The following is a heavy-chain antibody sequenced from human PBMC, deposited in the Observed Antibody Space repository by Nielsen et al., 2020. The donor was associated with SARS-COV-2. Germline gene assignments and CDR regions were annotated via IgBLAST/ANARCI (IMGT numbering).Heavy chain of an antibody. CDR1: GGTFSSYA. CDR2: IIPIFGTA. D-gene: IGHD3-3*01. J-gene: IGHJ6*02. V-gene: IGHV1-69*05. Sequence: SVKVSCKASGGTFSSYAISWVRQAPGQGLEWMGGIIPIFGTANYAQKFQGRVTITRDTSASTAYMELSSLRSEDTAVYYCARLYRGDFWSGYFYYYYGMDVWGQGTTVTVSS. CDR3: ARLYRGDFWSGYFYYYYGMDV.